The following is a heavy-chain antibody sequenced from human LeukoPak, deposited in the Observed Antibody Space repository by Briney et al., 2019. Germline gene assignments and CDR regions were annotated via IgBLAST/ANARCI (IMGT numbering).Heavy chain of an antibody. CDR3: ARDPPVSGSGSYRDY. J-gene: IGHJ4*02. Sequence: ASVKVSCKASGYTFTSYGISWVRQAPGQGLEWMGWISAYNGNTNYAQKLQGRVTMTTDTSTSTAYMELRSLRSDDTAVYYCARDPPVSGSGSYRDYWGQGTLVTGSS. D-gene: IGHD3-10*01. CDR2: ISAYNGNT. V-gene: IGHV1-18*01. CDR1: GYTFTSYG.